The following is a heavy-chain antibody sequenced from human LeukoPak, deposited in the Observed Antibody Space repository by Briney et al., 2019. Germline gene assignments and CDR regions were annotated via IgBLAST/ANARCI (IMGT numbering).Heavy chain of an antibody. V-gene: IGHV3-53*01. D-gene: IGHD2-2*01. CDR1: GFTVSSNY. Sequence: PGGSLRLSCAASGFTVSSNYMSWVRQAPGKGLEWVSVIYSGGSTYYADSVKGRFTISRDNSKNTLYLQMNSLRAEDTAVYYCARDERRYCSSTSCYRARDYYYGMDVWGQGTTVTVS. CDR3: ARDERRYCSSTSCYRARDYYYGMDV. J-gene: IGHJ6*02. CDR2: IYSGGST.